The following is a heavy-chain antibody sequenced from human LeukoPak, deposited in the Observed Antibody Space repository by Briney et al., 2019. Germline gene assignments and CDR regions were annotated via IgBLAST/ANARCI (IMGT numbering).Heavy chain of an antibody. CDR1: GYTFTGYY. J-gene: IGHJ6*02. Sequence: ASVKVSCKASGYTFTGYYMHWVRQAPGQGLEWMGWINPNSGGTNYAQKFQGRVTMTRDTSISTAYMELSRLRSDDTAVYYCARVGAYCGGDCLDPLRYYYYYGMDVWGQGTTVTVSS. D-gene: IGHD2-21*02. V-gene: IGHV1-2*02. CDR3: ARVGAYCGGDCLDPLRYYYYYGMDV. CDR2: INPNSGGT.